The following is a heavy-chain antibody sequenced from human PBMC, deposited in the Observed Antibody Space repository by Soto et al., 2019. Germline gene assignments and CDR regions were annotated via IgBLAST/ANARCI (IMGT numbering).Heavy chain of an antibody. Sequence: VQLQESGPGLVKPSETLSLTCTVSGGSISSGDDYLSWIRQHPGKGLEWIGYLYSRGSTYSTPLPTRRDTIPVETSKNRFSLNQTSVTAADTAMYYCAEADGGKRRLEYWGQGSLVPVSS. J-gene: IGHJ4*02. CDR1: GGSISSGDDY. CDR2: LYSRGST. V-gene: IGHV4-30-4*01. CDR3: AEADGGKRRLEY.